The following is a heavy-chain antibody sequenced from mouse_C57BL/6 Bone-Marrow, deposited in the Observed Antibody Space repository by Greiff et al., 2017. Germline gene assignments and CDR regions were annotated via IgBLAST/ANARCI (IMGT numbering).Heavy chain of an antibody. D-gene: IGHD1-1*01. CDR1: GFTIKDYY. J-gene: IGHJ2*01. Sequence: EVQLQESGAELVKPGASVKLSCTASGFTIKDYYIHWVKQRTEQGLEWIGRIDPEDGETKYAPNFQDKATITADTSSNTAYLQLSSLTSEDTAVYYCTSSLICDGTDYWGQGTTLTVSA. CDR3: TSSLICDGTDY. CDR2: IDPEDGET. V-gene: IGHV14-2*01.